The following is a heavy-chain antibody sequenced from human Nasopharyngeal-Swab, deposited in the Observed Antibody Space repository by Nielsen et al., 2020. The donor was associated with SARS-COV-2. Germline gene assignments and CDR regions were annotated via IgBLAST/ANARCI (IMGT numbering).Heavy chain of an antibody. CDR3: ARDDVYCSSTSCYRAPLNY. J-gene: IGHJ4*02. Sequence: WIRQPPGKGLEWIGYIYYSGSTYYNPSLKSRVTISVDTSKNQFSLKLSSVTAADTAVYYCARDDVYCSSTSCYRAPLNYWGQGTPVTVSS. D-gene: IGHD2-2*01. CDR2: IYYSGST. V-gene: IGHV4-30-4*01.